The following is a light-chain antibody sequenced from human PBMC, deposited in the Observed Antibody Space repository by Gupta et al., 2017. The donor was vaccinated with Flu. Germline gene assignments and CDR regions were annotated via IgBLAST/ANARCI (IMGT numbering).Light chain of an antibody. CDR3: QQYYSTPLT. CDR2: WAS. V-gene: IGKV4-1*01. CDR1: QSVLYSSNNKNY. Sequence: DIVMTQSPDSLSVSLGERRTINCKSSQSVLYSSNNKNYLAWYQQKPGQPPKLLIYWASTRESGVPDRFSGSGSGTDFTLNISSLQAEDVAVYYCQQYYSTPLTFGGGTKVEIK. J-gene: IGKJ4*01.